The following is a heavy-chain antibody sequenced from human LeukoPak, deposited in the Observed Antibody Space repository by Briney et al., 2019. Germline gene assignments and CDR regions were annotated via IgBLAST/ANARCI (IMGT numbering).Heavy chain of an antibody. V-gene: IGHV4-4*09. Sequence: SETLSLTCTVSGASISSNYWSWLRQPPGRRPEWIGYIYSSGTTKYNPSLQSRVTISIDTSKNQFSLKLTSMTAADTAVYFCARLLPSRPDYYFDYWGQGTLVTVSS. CDR2: IYSSGTT. CDR3: ARLLPSRPDYYFDY. D-gene: IGHD6-6*01. CDR1: GASISSNY. J-gene: IGHJ4*02.